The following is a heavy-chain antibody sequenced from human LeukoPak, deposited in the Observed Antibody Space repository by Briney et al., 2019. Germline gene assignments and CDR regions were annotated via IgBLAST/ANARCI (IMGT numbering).Heavy chain of an antibody. J-gene: IGHJ4*02. V-gene: IGHV4-34*01. CDR1: GGSFSVYY. D-gene: IGHD3-10*01. Sequence: SETLSLTCAVYGGSFSVYYWSWIRQPPGKGLEWIGEINHSGSTNYNPSLKSRVTISVDTSKNQFSLKLSSVTAADTAVYYCASNHMVRGVRRPFDYWGQGTLVTVSS. CDR3: ASNHMVRGVRRPFDY. CDR2: INHSGST.